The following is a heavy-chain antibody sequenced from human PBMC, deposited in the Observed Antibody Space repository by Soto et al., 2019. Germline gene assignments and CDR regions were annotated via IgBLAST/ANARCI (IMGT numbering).Heavy chain of an antibody. CDR1: GDTFTSYG. Sequence: ASVKVSCKASGDTFTSYGISWVRQAPGQGLEWMGWISAYNGNTNYAQKFQGRVTITADESTSTAYMELSSLRSEDTAVYYCASDKTGTIVDYWGQGTLVTVSS. CDR2: ISAYNGNT. D-gene: IGHD1-7*01. CDR3: ASDKTGTIVDY. J-gene: IGHJ4*02. V-gene: IGHV1-18*01.